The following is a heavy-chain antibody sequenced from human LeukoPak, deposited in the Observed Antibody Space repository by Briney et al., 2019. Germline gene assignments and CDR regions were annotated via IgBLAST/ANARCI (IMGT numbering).Heavy chain of an antibody. V-gene: IGHV4-39*02. D-gene: IGHD4-23*01. Sequence: NPSETLSLTCTVSGGSISSSSYYWGWIRQPPGKGLEWIGSIYYSGSTYYNPSLKSRVTISVDTSKNQFSLKLSSVTAADTAVYYCARDLNYGGNSGFDYWGQGTLVTVSS. CDR3: ARDLNYGGNSGFDY. CDR2: IYYSGST. J-gene: IGHJ4*02. CDR1: GGSISSSSYY.